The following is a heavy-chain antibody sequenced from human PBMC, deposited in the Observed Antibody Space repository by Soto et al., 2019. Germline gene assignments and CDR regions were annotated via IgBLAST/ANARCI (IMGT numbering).Heavy chain of an antibody. CDR1: GYTFTGYY. V-gene: IGHV1-2*04. CDR3: ARVFTSGDYVWGSFRYYYGMDV. Sequence: GASVKVSCKASGYTFTGYYMHWVRQAPGQGLEWMGWINPNSGGTNYAQKFQGWVTMTRDTSISTAYMELSRLRSDDTAVYYCARVFTSGDYVWGSFRYYYGMDVWGQGTRFTVSS. CDR2: INPNSGGT. J-gene: IGHJ6*02. D-gene: IGHD3-16*01.